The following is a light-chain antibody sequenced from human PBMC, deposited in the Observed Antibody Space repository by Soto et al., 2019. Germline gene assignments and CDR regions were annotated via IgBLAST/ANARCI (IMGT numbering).Light chain of an antibody. V-gene: IGLV2-14*01. CDR1: SSDVGGYNY. CDR3: SSYTRSSALVL. CDR2: EVS. Sequence: QSVLTQPASVSGSPGQSITISCTGTSSDVGGYNYVSWYQKHPGKAPKLMIYEVSNRPSGVSSRFSGSKSGNTASLTISGLQAEDEADYYCSSYTRSSALVLFGGGTKLTVL. J-gene: IGLJ2*01.